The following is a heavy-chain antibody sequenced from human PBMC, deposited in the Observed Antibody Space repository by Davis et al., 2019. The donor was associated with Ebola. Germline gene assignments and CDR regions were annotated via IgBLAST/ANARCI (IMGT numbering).Heavy chain of an antibody. Sequence: GESLKISCAASGFTFSSYDMHWVRQAPGKGLEWVAVIWYDGSNKYYADSVKGRFTISRDNSKNTLYLQMNSLRAEDTAVYYCARDGSIFGGWFDPWGQGTLVTVSS. D-gene: IGHD3-3*01. V-gene: IGHV3-33*01. J-gene: IGHJ5*02. CDR2: IWYDGSNK. CDR3: ARDGSIFGGWFDP. CDR1: GFTFSSYD.